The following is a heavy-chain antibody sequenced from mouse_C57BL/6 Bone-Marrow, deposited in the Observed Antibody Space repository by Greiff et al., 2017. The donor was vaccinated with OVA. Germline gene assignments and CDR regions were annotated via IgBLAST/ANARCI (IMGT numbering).Heavy chain of an antibody. CDR2: INPRNGGT. CDR1: GYTFTSYW. V-gene: IGHV1-53*01. D-gene: IGHD2-4*01. J-gene: IGHJ2*01. Sequence: QVQLQQPGTELVKPGASVKLSCKASGYTFTSYWMHWVKQRPGQGLEWIGNINPRNGGTNYNEKFKSKATMTVDKSSSTAYMQLSSLTSEDSAVYYCARLRDYDYYFDYWGQGTTLTVSS. CDR3: ARLRDYDYYFDY.